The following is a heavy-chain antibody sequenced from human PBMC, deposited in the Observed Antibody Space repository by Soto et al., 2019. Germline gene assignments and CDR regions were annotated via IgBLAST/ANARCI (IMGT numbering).Heavy chain of an antibody. CDR2: IYYSGST. CDR1: GGSISSCY. V-gene: IGHV4-59*01. D-gene: IGHD4-17*01. Sequence: TLSLTCTVSGGSISSCYWSWIRQPPGKRLEWIGYIYYSGSTNYNPSLKSRVTISVDTSKNQFSLKLSSVTAADSAVYYCARGVTVTRYYYYYYMDVWGKGT. J-gene: IGHJ6*03. CDR3: ARGVTVTRYYYYYYMDV.